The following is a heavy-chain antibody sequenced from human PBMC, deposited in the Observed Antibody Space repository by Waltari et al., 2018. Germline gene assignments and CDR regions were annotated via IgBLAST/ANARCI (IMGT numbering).Heavy chain of an antibody. V-gene: IGHV4-59*11. CDR1: GGSISSHY. CDR3: ARDSTAVAGTIAFDY. CDR2: IYYSGST. Sequence: QVQLQESGPGLVKPSETLSLTCTVSGGSISSHYWSWIRQPPGKGLEWIGYIYYSGSTNYNPPLKSRVTISVDTSKNQFSLKLSSVTAADTAVYYCARDSTAVAGTIAFDYWGQGTLVTVSS. J-gene: IGHJ4*02. D-gene: IGHD6-19*01.